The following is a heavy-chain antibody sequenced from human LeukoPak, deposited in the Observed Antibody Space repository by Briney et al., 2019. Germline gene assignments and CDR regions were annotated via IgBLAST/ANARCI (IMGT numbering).Heavy chain of an antibody. D-gene: IGHD5-12*01. CDR1: GFTSSSYD. Sequence: LGGSLRLSCAASGFTSSSYDMHWVRQAPGKGLEWVAFIQFDGDIKYYADSVKGRFTISRDNSKNTLYLQMNSLRAEDTAVYYCARDRYSGYESDNFDYWGQGTLVTVSS. CDR2: IQFDGDIK. J-gene: IGHJ4*02. V-gene: IGHV3-30*02. CDR3: ARDRYSGYESDNFDY.